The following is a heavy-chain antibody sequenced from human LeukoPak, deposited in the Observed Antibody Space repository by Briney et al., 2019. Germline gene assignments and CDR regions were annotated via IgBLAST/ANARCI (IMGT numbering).Heavy chain of an antibody. CDR2: IAYDGSNK. J-gene: IGHJ4*02. D-gene: IGHD3-22*01. Sequence: GGSLRLSCAASGFTFSRYGMSWVRQAPGKGLEWVAVIAYDGSNKYSADSLKGQGRFTISRDNSKNTLFLEMNSLRPEDTAVYYCAKYAAAGAYDRHSEIDSWGQGTLVTVSS. CDR3: AKYAAAGAYDRHSEIDS. CDR1: GFTFSRYG. V-gene: IGHV3-30*18.